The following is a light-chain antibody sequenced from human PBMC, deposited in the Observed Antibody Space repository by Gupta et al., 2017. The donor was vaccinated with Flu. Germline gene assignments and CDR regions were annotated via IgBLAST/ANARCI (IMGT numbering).Light chain of an antibody. J-gene: IGLJ2*01. V-gene: IGLV3-1*01. CDR2: QDP. CDR3: QAWDSGTCG. Sequence: SYELTQPPSVSVPPGQTASVTCSGDYLGDAYVSWYQQKSGQSPVLVIYQDPQPPSGIPDRFSGSNSGNTATLTISGTQAMDEDDYYCQAWDSGTCGFGGGTKLTVL. CDR1: YLGDAY.